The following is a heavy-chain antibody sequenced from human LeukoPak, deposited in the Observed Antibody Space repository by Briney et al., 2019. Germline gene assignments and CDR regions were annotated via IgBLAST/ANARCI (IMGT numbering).Heavy chain of an antibody. J-gene: IGHJ5*02. CDR1: GGSVSSPNSY. D-gene: IGHD6-6*01. CDR3: ARNTSSSPWFDP. Sequence: LETLSLTCTVSGGSVSSPNSYWSWIRQPPGKGLEWIGNVYYIGTTSYNSSLKSRVTISVDTSKNQFSLEVTSVTAADTAVYYCARNTSSSPWFDPWGQGTLVTVSS. CDR2: VYYIGTT. V-gene: IGHV4-61*01.